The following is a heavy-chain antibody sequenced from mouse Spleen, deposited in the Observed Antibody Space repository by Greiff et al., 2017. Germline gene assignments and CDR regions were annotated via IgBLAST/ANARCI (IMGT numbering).Heavy chain of an antibody. CDR3: ARDTYYYGSRNAMDY. Sequence: EVQLVESGGGLVKPGGSLKLSCAASGFTFSDYYMYWVRQTPEKRLEWVATISDGGSYTYYPDSVKGRFTISRDNAKNNLYLQMSSLKSEDTAMYYCARDTYYYGSRNAMDYWGQGTSVTVSS. J-gene: IGHJ4*01. CDR1: GFTFSDYY. D-gene: IGHD1-1*01. V-gene: IGHV5-4*02. CDR2: ISDGGSYT.